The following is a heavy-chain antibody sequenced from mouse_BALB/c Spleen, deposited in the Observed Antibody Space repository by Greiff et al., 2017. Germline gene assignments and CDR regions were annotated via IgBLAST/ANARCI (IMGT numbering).Heavy chain of an antibody. CDR2: ISYSGST. D-gene: IGHD2-4*01. CDR1: GDSITSGY. J-gene: IGHJ4*01. Sequence: EVMLVESGPSLVKPSQTLSLTCSVTGDSITSGYWNWIRKFPGNKLEYMGYISYSGSTYYNPSLKSRISITRDTSKNQYYLQLNSVTTEDTATYYCARSPFDYDGYYAMDYWGQGTSVTVSS. V-gene: IGHV3-8*02. CDR3: ARSPFDYDGYYAMDY.